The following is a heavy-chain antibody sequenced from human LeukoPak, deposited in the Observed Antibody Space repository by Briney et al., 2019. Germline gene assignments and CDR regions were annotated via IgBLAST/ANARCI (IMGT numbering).Heavy chain of an antibody. Sequence: SETLSLTCAVYGGSFSGDYWSWIRQAPGKGLEWIGEINHRGSNNYNPSLKSRVTISLDPSKNQFSLKLSSVTAADTAVYYCARHNIVVEKAEIGYYYYYYMDVWGEGTTVTISS. CDR2: INHRGSN. CDR3: ARHNIVVEKAEIGYYYYYYMDV. V-gene: IGHV4-34*01. J-gene: IGHJ6*03. CDR1: GGSFSGDY. D-gene: IGHD2-15*01.